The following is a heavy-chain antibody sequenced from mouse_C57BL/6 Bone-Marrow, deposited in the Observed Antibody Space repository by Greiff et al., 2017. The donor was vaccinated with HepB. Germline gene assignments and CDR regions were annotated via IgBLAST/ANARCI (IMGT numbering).Heavy chain of an antibody. CDR2: IDPSDSYT. CDR3: ARRSPFAY. J-gene: IGHJ3*01. CDR1: GYTFTSYW. Sequence: QVQLKQPGAELVKPGASVKLSCKASGYTFTSYWMQWVKQRPGQGLEWIGEIDPSDSYTNYNQTFKGKATLTVYTSSSTAYMQLSSLTSEDSAVYYCARRSPFAYWGQGTLVTVSA. V-gene: IGHV1-50*01.